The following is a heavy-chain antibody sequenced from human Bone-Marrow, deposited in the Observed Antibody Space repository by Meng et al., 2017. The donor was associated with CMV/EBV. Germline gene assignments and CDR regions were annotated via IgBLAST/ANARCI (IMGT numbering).Heavy chain of an antibody. CDR3: ATIYCSSTSCYPTRFDP. CDR2: FDPEDGET. CDR1: GYTLTELS. Sequence: ASVKVSCKVSGYTLTELSMHWVRQAPGKGLEWMGGFDPEDGETIYAQKFQGRVTMTADTSTDTAYMELSSLRSEDTAVYYCATIYCSSTSCYPTRFDPWGQGTLVTVSS. J-gene: IGHJ5*02. V-gene: IGHV1-24*01. D-gene: IGHD2-2*01.